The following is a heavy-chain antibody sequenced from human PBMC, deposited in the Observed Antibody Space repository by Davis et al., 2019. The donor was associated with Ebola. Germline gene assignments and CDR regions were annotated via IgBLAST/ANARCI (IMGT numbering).Heavy chain of an antibody. CDR1: GVSISRHY. J-gene: IGHJ6*03. D-gene: IGHD2-8*01. Sequence: PSETLSLTCTVSGVSISRHYWSWIRQPPGKGLEWIGSIYHSGSTYYNPSLKSRVTISVDTSKNQFSLKLSSVTAADTAVYYCASAGGNGMSDYYYHYMDVWGKGTTVTVSS. V-gene: IGHV4-38-2*02. CDR2: IYHSGST. CDR3: ASAGGNGMSDYYYHYMDV.